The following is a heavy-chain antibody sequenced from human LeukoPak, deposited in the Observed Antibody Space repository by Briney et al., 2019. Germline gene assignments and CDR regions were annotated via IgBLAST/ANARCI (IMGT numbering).Heavy chain of an antibody. D-gene: IGHD4-17*01. Sequence: PGRSLRLSCAASGFTFSTYWMIWVRQAPGKGLELVANIKEDGSEKYYVDSVKGRFTISRDNAKNSLYLQMNSLRVEDTAVYYCARAPYGENYWGQGTLVTVSS. CDR1: GFTFSTYW. CDR3: ARAPYGENY. V-gene: IGHV3-7*01. CDR2: IKEDGSEK. J-gene: IGHJ4*02.